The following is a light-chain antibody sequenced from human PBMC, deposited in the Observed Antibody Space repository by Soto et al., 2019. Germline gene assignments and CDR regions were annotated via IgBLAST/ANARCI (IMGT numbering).Light chain of an antibody. CDR2: AAS. Sequence: DIQMTQSPSSLSASVGDRVTITCRASQSISTYLNWYQQKLGNAPKLLIYAASSLQSGVSSRFSGRGSGTDFTLTINSLQPEDFATYYFQESFSSSWTFGQGTKVEIK. CDR3: QESFSSSWT. CDR1: QSISTY. J-gene: IGKJ1*01. V-gene: IGKV1-39*01.